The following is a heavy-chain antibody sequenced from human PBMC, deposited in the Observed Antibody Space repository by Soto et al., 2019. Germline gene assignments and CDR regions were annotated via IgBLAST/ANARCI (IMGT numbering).Heavy chain of an antibody. D-gene: IGHD1-26*01. CDR1: GFTFKTHA. CDR2: IAYDGNEK. V-gene: IGHV3-30*18. CDR3: GKDVGDYVPYYYGVDV. J-gene: IGHJ6*02. Sequence: QVQLVESGGGVVQPGTSLRLSCVASGFTFKTHAMHWVRQAPGKGLEWMAVIAYDGNEKFYADSVKGRFTISRDNSKNALYLQRNTLRNEDTAVYYCGKDVGDYVPYYYGVDVWGQGTTVTVSS.